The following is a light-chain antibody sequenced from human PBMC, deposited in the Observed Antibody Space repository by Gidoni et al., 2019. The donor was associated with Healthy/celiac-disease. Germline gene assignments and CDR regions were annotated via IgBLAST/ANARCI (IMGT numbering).Light chain of an antibody. Sequence: DIQMTQSPSPLSASVGDRVTITCRASQSISSYLNWYQQKPGKAPKPLIYAASSLQSGVPSRFSGSGSGTDFTLTISSLQPEDFATYYCQQSYSTPRTFGQGTKLEIK. V-gene: IGKV1-39*01. CDR2: AAS. CDR1: QSISSY. J-gene: IGKJ2*01. CDR3: QQSYSTPRT.